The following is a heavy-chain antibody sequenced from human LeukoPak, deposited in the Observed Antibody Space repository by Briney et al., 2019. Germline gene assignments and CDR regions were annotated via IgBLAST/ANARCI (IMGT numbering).Heavy chain of an antibody. J-gene: IGHJ4*02. V-gene: IGHV1-8*01. Sequence: ASVKVSYKASGYTFTSYDINWVRQATGQGLEWMGWMNPNSGNTGYAQKFQGRVTMTRNTSISTAYMELSSLRSEDTAVYYCARGVIAARPRRRRSGFDYWGQGTLVTVSS. CDR2: MNPNSGNT. D-gene: IGHD6-6*01. CDR1: GYTFTSYD. CDR3: ARGVIAARPRRRRSGFDY.